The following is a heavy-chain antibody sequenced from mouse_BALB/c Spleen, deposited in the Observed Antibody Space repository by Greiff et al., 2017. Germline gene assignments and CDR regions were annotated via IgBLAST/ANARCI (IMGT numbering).Heavy chain of an antibody. V-gene: IGHV1-80*01. Sequence: VQLQQSGAELVRPGSSVKLSCTASGYAFSSYWMNWVKQRPGQGLEWIGQIYPGDGDTNYNGKFKGKATLTADKSSSTAYMQLSSLTSEDSAVYFCANHDYDAMDYWGQGTSVTVSS. CDR3: ANHDYDAMDY. J-gene: IGHJ4*01. CDR2: IYPGDGDT. CDR1: GYAFSSYW.